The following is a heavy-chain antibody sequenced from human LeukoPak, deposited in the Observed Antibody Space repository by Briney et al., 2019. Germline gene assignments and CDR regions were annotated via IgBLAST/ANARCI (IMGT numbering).Heavy chain of an antibody. J-gene: IGHJ5*02. CDR2: IYYSGST. V-gene: IGHV4-30-4*01. D-gene: IGHD2-15*01. Sequence: SQTLSLTCTVSGGSISSGDYYWSWIRQPPGKGLEWIGYIYYSGSTYYNPSLKSRVTISVDTSKSQFSLKLSSVTAADTAVYYCARGYCSGGSCYGGDWFDPWGQGTLATVSS. CDR1: GGSISSGDYY. CDR3: ARGYCSGGSCYGGDWFDP.